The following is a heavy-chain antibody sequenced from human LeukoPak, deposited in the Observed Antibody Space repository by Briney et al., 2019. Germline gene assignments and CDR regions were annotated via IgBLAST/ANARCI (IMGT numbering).Heavy chain of an antibody. CDR2: INHSGST. CDR3: ARAMDIVVVVAATPPAFDI. V-gene: IGHV4-34*01. J-gene: IGHJ3*02. Sequence: SETPSLTCAVYGGSFSGYYWSWIRQPPGKGLEWIGEINHSGSTNYNPSLKSRVTISVDTSKNQFSLKLSSVTAADTAVYYCARAMDIVVVVAATPPAFDIWGQGTMVTVSS. CDR1: GGSFSGYY. D-gene: IGHD2-15*01.